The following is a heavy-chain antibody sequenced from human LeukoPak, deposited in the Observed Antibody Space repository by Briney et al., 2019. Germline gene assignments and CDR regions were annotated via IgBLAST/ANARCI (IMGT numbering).Heavy chain of an antibody. CDR1: GFTFSLSW. D-gene: IGHD1-1*01. J-gene: IGHJ1*01. V-gene: IGHV3-74*01. CDR2: INYDARSR. CDR3: VRGAGPGTPFD. Sequence: GGSLRLSCAAPGFTFSLSWMHWVRQAPRKGLEWVSSINYDARSRTYADSVKGRLTISRDNAENTLFLQMNSLRVEDSAIYSCVRGAGPGTPFDWGQGILVTVSS.